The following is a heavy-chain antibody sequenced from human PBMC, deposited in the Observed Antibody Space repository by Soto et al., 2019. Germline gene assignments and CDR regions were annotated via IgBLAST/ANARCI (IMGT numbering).Heavy chain of an antibody. J-gene: IGHJ4*02. V-gene: IGHV3-30*18. D-gene: IGHD3-10*01. CDR1: GFTFSSYG. CDR3: AKAGGGFGDFVHH. Sequence: TGGSLRLSCAASGFTFSSYGMHWVRQAPGKGLEWVTGILYDGSDKYYADSMKGRFTISRENSKNTLYLQMNSLRTEDSAVYYCAKAGGGFGDFVHHWGQGTPVTVSS. CDR2: ILYDGSDK.